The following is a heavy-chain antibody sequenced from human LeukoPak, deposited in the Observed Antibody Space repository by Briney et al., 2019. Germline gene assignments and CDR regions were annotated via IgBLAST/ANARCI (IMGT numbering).Heavy chain of an antibody. Sequence: VGSLRLSCAASGFTFRTYWIHWVRQAPGKGLVWVSRIKGDGSTPEYADSVKGRFTISRDNAKNTVDLQMNSLRVEDTAVYYCAREGVSGGFDYWGQGTLVTVSS. CDR1: GFTFRTYW. CDR2: IKGDGSTP. J-gene: IGHJ4*02. V-gene: IGHV3-74*01. CDR3: AREGVSGGFDY. D-gene: IGHD3-16*01.